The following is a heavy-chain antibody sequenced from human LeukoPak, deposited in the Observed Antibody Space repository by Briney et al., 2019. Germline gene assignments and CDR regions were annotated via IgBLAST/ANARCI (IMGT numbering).Heavy chain of an antibody. D-gene: IGHD3-9*01. Sequence: SETPSLSCTVSGASVSGSDSNWGWVRQAPGKGLEWIGNVYYTGSTAYNPSLKSRVTMSVDTSKNQFSLKMTSVTAADTAVYYCTRLSKGRYFDYIFDYWGQGTLVTVSS. J-gene: IGHJ4*02. CDR3: TRLSKGRYFDYIFDY. V-gene: IGHV4-39*01. CDR1: GASVSGSDSN. CDR2: VYYTGST.